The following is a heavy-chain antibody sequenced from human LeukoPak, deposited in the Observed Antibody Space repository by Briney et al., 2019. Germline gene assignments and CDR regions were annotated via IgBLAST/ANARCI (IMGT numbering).Heavy chain of an antibody. CDR1: GYSISSGYY. Sequence: SETLSLTCTVSGYSISSGYYWGWIRQPPGKGLEWIGSIYHSGSTYYNPSLKSRVTISVDTSKNQFSLKLSSVTAADTAVYHCARVFYCSSTSCYGPGYTGIAVAGTDAFDYWGQGTLVTVSS. CDR2: IYHSGST. V-gene: IGHV4-38-2*02. CDR3: ARVFYCSSTSCYGPGYTGIAVAGTDAFDY. J-gene: IGHJ4*02. D-gene: IGHD2-2*01.